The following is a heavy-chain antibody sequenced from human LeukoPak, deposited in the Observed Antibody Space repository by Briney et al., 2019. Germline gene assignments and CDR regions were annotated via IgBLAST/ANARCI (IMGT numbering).Heavy chain of an antibody. CDR2: IIPIFGTA. D-gene: IGHD3-22*01. CDR1: GGTFSSYA. CDR3: AGLYDSGGYYYAGGGFDY. Sequence: ASVKVSCKASGGTFSSYAISWVRQAPGQGLEWMGRIIPIFGTANYAQKFQGRVTITTDESTSTAYMELSSLRSEDTAVYYCAGLYDSGGYYYAGGGFDYWGQGTLVTVSS. J-gene: IGHJ4*02. V-gene: IGHV1-69*05.